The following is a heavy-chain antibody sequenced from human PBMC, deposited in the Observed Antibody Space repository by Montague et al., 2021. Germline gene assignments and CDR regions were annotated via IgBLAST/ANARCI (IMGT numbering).Heavy chain of an antibody. CDR3: ARVFSSWYVGWFDP. V-gene: IGHV4-39*07. CDR2: IYYSGNS. J-gene: IGHJ5*02. CDR1: GASITSNIYY. Sequence: SETLSLTCTVSGASITSNIYYWGWTRQSPGKGLAWLGSIYYSGNSFCQPSLKSRITMAVDTSKNQFSLKLSSVTAADTAIYYCARVFSSWYVGWFDPWGQGTLVTVAS. D-gene: IGHD6-13*01.